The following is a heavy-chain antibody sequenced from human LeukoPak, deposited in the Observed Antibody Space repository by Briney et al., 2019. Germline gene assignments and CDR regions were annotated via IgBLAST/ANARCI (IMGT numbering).Heavy chain of an antibody. V-gene: IGHV1-69*06. J-gene: IGHJ4*02. Sequence: SVKVSCKASGGTFSSYAISWARQAPGQGLEWMGGIIPIFGTANYAQKFQGRVTITADKSTSTAYMELSSLRSEDTAVYYCARAYGSGSYYPPGYWGQGTLVTVSS. CDR3: ARAYGSGSYYPPGY. CDR2: IIPIFGTA. D-gene: IGHD3-10*01. CDR1: GGTFSSYA.